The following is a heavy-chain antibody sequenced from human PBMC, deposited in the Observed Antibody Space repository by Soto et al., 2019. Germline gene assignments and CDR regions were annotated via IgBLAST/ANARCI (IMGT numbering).Heavy chain of an antibody. J-gene: IGHJ4*02. Sequence: QVHLQESGPGLVKPSQTLSLTCTVSGVSISSGGYYWSWIRQHPGKGLEWIGNIYSSGNTYYNPSLKSRVTISVDTSKNQFSLKLSSVTAADTAVYYCARVPGVVVDGGFGYFDSWGQGTLVTVSS. CDR1: GVSISSGGYY. CDR3: ARVPGVVVDGGFGYFDS. V-gene: IGHV4-31*03. D-gene: IGHD2-15*01. CDR2: IYSSGNT.